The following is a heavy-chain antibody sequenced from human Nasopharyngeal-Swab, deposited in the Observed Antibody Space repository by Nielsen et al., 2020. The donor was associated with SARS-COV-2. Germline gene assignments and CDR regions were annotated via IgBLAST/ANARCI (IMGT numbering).Heavy chain of an antibody. D-gene: IGHD2-15*01. CDR3: ARDSGYCSGGSCYSDYFDY. CDR2: IWYDGSNK. J-gene: IGHJ4*02. CDR1: GFTFSSYG. V-gene: IGHV3-33*01. Sequence: GGSLRLSCAASGFTFSSYGMHWVRQAPGKGLEGVAVIWYDGSNKYYADSVKGRFTISRDNSKNTLYLQMNSLGAEDTAVYYCARDSGYCSGGSCYSDYFDYWGQGTLVTVSS.